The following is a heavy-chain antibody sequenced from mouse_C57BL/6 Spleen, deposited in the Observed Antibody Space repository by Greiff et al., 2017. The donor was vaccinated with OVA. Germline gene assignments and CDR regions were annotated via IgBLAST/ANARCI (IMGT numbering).Heavy chain of an antibody. CDR2: INPYNGGT. D-gene: IGHD2-3*01. Sequence: EVQLQQSGPVLVKPGASVKMSCKASGYTFTDYYMNWVKQSHGKSLEWIGVINPYNGGTSYNQKFKGKATLTVDKSSSTAYMELNSLTSEDSAGYYCARSEDYDGYLDYWGQGTTLTVSS. V-gene: IGHV1-19*01. CDR1: GYTFTDYY. J-gene: IGHJ2*01. CDR3: ARSEDYDGYLDY.